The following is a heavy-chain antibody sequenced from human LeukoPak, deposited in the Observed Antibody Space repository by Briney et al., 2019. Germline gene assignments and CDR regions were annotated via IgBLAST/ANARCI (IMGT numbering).Heavy chain of an antibody. CDR1: GYTFTGYY. J-gene: IGHJ4*02. Sequence: GASVKVSCKASGYTFTGYYMHWVRQAPGQGLEWMGWINPNSGGTNYAQKFQGRVTMTRDTSISTAYMELSRLRSDDTAVYYCVPHYYDSSGYKTFDYWGQGTLVTVSS. D-gene: IGHD3-22*01. CDR2: INPNSGGT. V-gene: IGHV1-2*02. CDR3: VPHYYDSSGYKTFDY.